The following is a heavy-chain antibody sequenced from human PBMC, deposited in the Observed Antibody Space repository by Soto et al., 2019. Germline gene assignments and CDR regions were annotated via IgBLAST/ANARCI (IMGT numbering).Heavy chain of an antibody. Sequence: EVQLVESGGGLVQPGGSLRLSCAASGFTFRIYSMNWVLQAPGKGLEWISYMTSDTKTIKYADSVKGRFTITRDNDKNSVYLQMTSLRDEDTALYYCARSVEGHFDYWGQGTLVTVSS. J-gene: IGHJ4*02. CDR1: GFTFRIYS. CDR3: ARSVEGHFDY. CDR2: MTSDTKTI. V-gene: IGHV3-48*02. D-gene: IGHD6-19*01.